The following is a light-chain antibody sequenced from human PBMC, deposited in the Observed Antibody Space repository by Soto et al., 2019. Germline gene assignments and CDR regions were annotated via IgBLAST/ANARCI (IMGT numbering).Light chain of an antibody. V-gene: IGKV3-15*01. CDR2: GAS. CDR1: RSVSTN. J-gene: IGKJ5*01. Sequence: EIVMAQSPAPLSVSPGERATLSRRASRSVSTNLAWYQQHPGQATGLIIYGASTRASGIPARFRGSGSGTDFTLTLRSLQSEDFAVYFCQQYKNWHPITFGQGTRLEIK. CDR3: QQYKNWHPIT.